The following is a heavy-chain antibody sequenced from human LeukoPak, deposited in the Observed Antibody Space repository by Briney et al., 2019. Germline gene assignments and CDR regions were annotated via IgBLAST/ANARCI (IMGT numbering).Heavy chain of an antibody. V-gene: IGHV3-30*02. J-gene: IGHJ4*02. D-gene: IGHD1-1*01. CDR2: IRYDGSNK. CDR3: AREVNNWNDPYYFDY. CDR1: GFTFSSYG. Sequence: GGSLRLSCAASGFTFSSYGMHWVRQAPGKGLEWVAFIRYDGSNKYYADSVKGRFTISRDNSKNTLYLQMGSLRAEDMAVYYCAREVNNWNDPYYFDYWGQGTLVTVSS.